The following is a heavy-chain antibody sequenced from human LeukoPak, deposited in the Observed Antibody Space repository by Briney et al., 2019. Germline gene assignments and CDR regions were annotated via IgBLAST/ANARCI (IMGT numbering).Heavy chain of an antibody. CDR2: ISSSSSYI. CDR1: GFTFSSYA. D-gene: IGHD6-13*01. Sequence: GGSLRLSCAASGFTFSSYAMSWVRQAPGKGLEWVSSISSSSSYIYYADSLKGRFTISRDNAKNSLYLQINSLRAEDTAVYYCARVDSSWTALGAFDIWGQGTMVTVSS. CDR3: ARVDSSWTALGAFDI. J-gene: IGHJ3*02. V-gene: IGHV3-21*01.